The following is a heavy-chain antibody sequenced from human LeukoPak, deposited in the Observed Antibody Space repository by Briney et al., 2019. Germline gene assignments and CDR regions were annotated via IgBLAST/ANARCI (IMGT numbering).Heavy chain of an antibody. CDR1: GYTFTSYY. V-gene: IGHV1-46*01. D-gene: IGHD2/OR15-2a*01. CDR2: INPSGGST. J-gene: IGHJ3*02. CDR3: ACKLQNDAFDI. Sequence: GASVKVSCKASGYTFTSYYMHWVRQAPGRGLEWMGIINPSGGSTSYAQKFQGRVTMTRDTSTSTVYMELSSLRSEDTAVYYCACKLQNDAFDIWGQGIMVTVSS.